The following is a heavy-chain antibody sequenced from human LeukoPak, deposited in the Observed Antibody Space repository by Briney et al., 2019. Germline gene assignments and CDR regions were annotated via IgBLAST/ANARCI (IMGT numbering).Heavy chain of an antibody. V-gene: IGHV3-66*01. CDR3: AREQVVVAAYLPGEAFDI. CDR2: IYSGDNT. D-gene: IGHD2-15*01. CDR1: GFTVSSNY. Sequence: GGSLRLSCAASGFTVSSNYMSWVRQAPGKGLEWVSVIYSGDNTYYADSVKGRFTISRDISKNTLYLQMNSLRAEDTAVYYCAREQVVVAAYLPGEAFDIWGQGTMVTVSS. J-gene: IGHJ3*02.